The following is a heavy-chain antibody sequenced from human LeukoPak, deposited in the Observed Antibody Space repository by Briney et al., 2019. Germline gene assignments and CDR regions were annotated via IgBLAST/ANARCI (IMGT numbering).Heavy chain of an antibody. CDR3: ARRGHSSSWYYYYGMDV. CDR2: IYYSGST. D-gene: IGHD6-13*01. J-gene: IGHJ6*02. CDR1: GGSISSYH. V-gene: IGHV4-59*01. Sequence: KPSETLSLTCTVSGGSISSYHWSWIRQPPGKGLEWIGYIYYSGSTNYNPSLKSRVTISVDTSKNQFSLKLSSVTAADTAVYYCARRGHSSSWYYYYGMDVWGQGTTVTVSS.